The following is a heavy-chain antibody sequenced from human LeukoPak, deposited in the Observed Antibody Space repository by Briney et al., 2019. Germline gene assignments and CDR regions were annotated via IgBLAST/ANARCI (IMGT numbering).Heavy chain of an antibody. D-gene: IGHD3-16*01. CDR3: ARFGGARGGPRESFFDY. CDR1: GFWLSTSRVY. J-gene: IGHJ4*03. CDR2: TDWDDDK. V-gene: IGHV2-70*11. Sequence: SGPTPLNPTQTLPLTCTFSGFWLSTSRVYVSCIRQATGKALEELARTDWDDDKYSSTSLRTRLTISKDTSKNQVVLTMTNMGAMDTATYYCARFGGARGGPRESFFDYWGHGTLVTVSS.